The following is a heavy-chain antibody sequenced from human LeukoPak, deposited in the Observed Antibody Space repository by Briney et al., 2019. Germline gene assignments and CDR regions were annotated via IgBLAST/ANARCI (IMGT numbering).Heavy chain of an antibody. V-gene: IGHV3-74*01. CDR2: INSDGSSR. Sequence: GGSLRLSCAASGFTFSSYWMHWVRQAPGKGLGWVSLINSDGSSRNYADSVKGRFTISRDNSKNTLYLQMNSLRTEDAAVYYCARRMAANAFDIWGQGTMVTVSS. CDR3: ARRMAANAFDI. J-gene: IGHJ3*02. CDR1: GFTFSSYW. D-gene: IGHD5-24*01.